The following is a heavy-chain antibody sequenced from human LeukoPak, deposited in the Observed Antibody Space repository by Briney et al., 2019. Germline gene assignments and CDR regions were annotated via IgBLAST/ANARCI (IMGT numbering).Heavy chain of an antibody. Sequence: PGGSLRLSCAASGFTFSSYEMNWVRLAPGKGLEWVSYISSSGSTIYYADSEKGRFTISRDNAKNSLYLQMNSLRAEDTAVYYCARERGGSWYFFVDWGQGTLVTVSS. CDR2: ISSSGSTI. D-gene: IGHD6-13*01. CDR3: ARERGGSWYFFVD. CDR1: GFTFSSYE. V-gene: IGHV3-48*03. J-gene: IGHJ4*02.